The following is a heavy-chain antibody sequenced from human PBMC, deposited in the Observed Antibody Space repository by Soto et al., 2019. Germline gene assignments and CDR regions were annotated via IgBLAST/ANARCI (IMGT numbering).Heavy chain of an antibody. D-gene: IGHD6-6*01. CDR2: ISAYNGNT. J-gene: IGHJ4*02. Sequence: SSVKVSCKAPGYTFTSYGISWVRQAPGQGLEWMGWISAYNGNTNYAQKLQGRVTMTTDTSTSTAYMELRSLRSDDTAVYYCARAPHNSSSAIFDTCGQGTLVTVSS. CDR1: GYTFTSYG. CDR3: ARAPHNSSSAIFDT. V-gene: IGHV1-18*01.